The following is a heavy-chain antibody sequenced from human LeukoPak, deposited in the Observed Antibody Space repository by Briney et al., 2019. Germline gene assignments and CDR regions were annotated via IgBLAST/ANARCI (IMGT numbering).Heavy chain of an antibody. J-gene: IGHJ5*02. Sequence: GSSVKVSCKASGGTFSSYAISWVRQAPGQGLEWMGGIIPIFGTANYAQKFQGSVTITADESTSTAYMELSSLRSEDTAVYYCARAGGSYGWFDPWGQGTLVTVSS. CDR1: GGTFSSYA. CDR3: ARAGGSYGWFDP. V-gene: IGHV1-69*01. CDR2: IIPIFGTA. D-gene: IGHD1-26*01.